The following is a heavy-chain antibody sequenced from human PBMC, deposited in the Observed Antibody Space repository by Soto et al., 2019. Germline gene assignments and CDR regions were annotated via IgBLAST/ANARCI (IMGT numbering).Heavy chain of an antibody. D-gene: IGHD6-13*01. CDR1: GFSLSTSGVG. Sequence: QITLKESGPTLVKPTQTLTLTCTFSGFSLSTSGVGVGWIRQPPGKALEWLALIYWDDDKRYSPSLKSRLTITKDTSKHQVVLTMTNLAPVDTATYYCARTPWDPGIAAMNWYFALWGRGTLVTVSS. J-gene: IGHJ2*01. CDR2: IYWDDDK. V-gene: IGHV2-5*02. CDR3: ARTPWDPGIAAMNWYFAL.